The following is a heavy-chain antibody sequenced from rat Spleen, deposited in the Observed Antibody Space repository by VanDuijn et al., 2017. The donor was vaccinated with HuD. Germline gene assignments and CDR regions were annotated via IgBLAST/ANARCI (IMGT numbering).Heavy chain of an antibody. D-gene: IGHD3-3*01. V-gene: IGHV2-47*01. CDR3: ARGSAFFDY. J-gene: IGHJ2*01. CDR2: IWSHVGT. Sequence: QVQLKESGPGLVQPSQTLSLTCTVSGLSLTSNSVSWIRQPPGKGLEWMGVIWSHVGTDYNSAIKSRLSISRDTSKSQVFLKLNSLQTEDTAMYFCARGSAFFDYWGQGVMVTVSS. CDR1: GLSLTSNS.